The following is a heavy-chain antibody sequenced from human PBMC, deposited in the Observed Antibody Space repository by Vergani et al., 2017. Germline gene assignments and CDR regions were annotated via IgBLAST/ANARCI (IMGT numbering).Heavy chain of an antibody. J-gene: IGHJ6*02. CDR1: GGSVSSGSYY. CDR2: IYYSGST. V-gene: IGHV4-61*01. D-gene: IGHD2-2*01. Sequence: QVQLQESGPGLVKPSETLSLTCTVSGGSVSSGSYYWSWIRQPPGKGLEWIGYIYYSGSTNHNPSLKGRVTRSVDTYKNQFSLKLSSATAADTAVYYCTRGREIVVVPAARYYYYGMDVWGQ. CDR3: TRGREIVVVPAARYYYYGMDV.